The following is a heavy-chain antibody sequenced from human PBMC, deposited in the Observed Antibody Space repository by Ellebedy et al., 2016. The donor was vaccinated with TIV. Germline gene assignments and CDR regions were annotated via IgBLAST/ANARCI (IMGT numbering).Heavy chain of an antibody. V-gene: IGHV1-18*01. CDR1: GYTFTSYG. D-gene: IGHD3-10*01. CDR3: ARDYYGSGSLNWFDP. CDR2: ISAYNGNT. J-gene: IGHJ5*02. Sequence: AASVKVSCKASGYTFTSYGISWVRQAPGQGLEWMGWISAYNGNTNYAQKLQGRVTMTTDTSTSTAYMELRSLRSDDTAVYYCARDYYGSGSLNWFDPWGQGTLVTVSS.